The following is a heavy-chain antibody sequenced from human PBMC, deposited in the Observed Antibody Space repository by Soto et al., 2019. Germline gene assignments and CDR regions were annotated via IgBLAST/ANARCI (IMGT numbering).Heavy chain of an antibody. J-gene: IGHJ4*02. Sequence: GGSLRLSCAASGFTFSSYAMSWVRQAPGKGLEWVSAISGSGGSTYCADSVKGRFTISRDNSKNTLYLQMNSLRAEDTAVYYCAKSHSGSYYAPLDYWGQGTLVTSPQ. CDR1: GFTFSSYA. D-gene: IGHD1-26*01. CDR2: ISGSGGST. V-gene: IGHV3-23*01. CDR3: AKSHSGSYYAPLDY.